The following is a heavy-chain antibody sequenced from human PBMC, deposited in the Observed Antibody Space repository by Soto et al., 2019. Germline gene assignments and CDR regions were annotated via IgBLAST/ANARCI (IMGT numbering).Heavy chain of an antibody. V-gene: IGHV1-45*02. D-gene: IGHD6-13*01. CDR1: GYAFTYRY. Sequence: SVKVSCKASGYAFTYRYLHWVRQAPGQALEWMGWITPFNGNTNYAQKFQDRVTITRDRSMSTAYMELSSLRSEDTAMYYCASSLDSSTGPYAFDIWGQGTMVTVSS. CDR2: ITPFNGNT. J-gene: IGHJ3*02. CDR3: ASSLDSSTGPYAFDI.